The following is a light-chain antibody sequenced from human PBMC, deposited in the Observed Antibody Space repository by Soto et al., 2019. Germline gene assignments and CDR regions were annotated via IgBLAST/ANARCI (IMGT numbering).Light chain of an antibody. V-gene: IGKV3-15*01. J-gene: IGKJ5*01. CDR2: GAS. CDR3: QQYNDWPIT. Sequence: EIVMTQSPATLSVSPGQRATLSCRASQSVGSNLAWYQQKPGQAPRLLIYGASTRATGIPATFSGSGSGTEFTLTISSLQSEDFAVYFCQQYNDWPITFGQGTRLEIK. CDR1: QSVGSN.